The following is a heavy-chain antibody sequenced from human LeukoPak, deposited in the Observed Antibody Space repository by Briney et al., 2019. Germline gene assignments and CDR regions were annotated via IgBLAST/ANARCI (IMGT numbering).Heavy chain of an antibody. CDR1: GYSFTNFG. D-gene: IGHD3-22*01. CDR2: ISPYNGNT. CDR3: ARDAILSYYSDGSAYHGFDF. Sequence: ASGKVCCKAAGYSFTNFGVSWVRQAPGQGLEWMGWISPYNGNTYSAQKLQGRVTMTTDTPTNTAYMDLRSLRSDDTAMYYCARDAILSYYSDGSAYHGFDFWGQGTLVTVSS. J-gene: IGHJ4*02. V-gene: IGHV1-18*01.